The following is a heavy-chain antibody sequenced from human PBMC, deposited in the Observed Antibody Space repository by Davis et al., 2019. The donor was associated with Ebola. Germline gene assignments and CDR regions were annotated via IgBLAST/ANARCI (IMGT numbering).Heavy chain of an antibody. D-gene: IGHD1/OR15-1a*01. CDR3: ARPSTAGNSDAFDV. Sequence: GESLKISCKGSGYTFSRYWIGWVRQLPGKGLEWMGIIYPGDSDTRYSPSFQGQVTISADKSISTAYLHWSSLKASDTALYYCARPSTAGNSDAFDVWGQGTMVTVSS. J-gene: IGHJ3*01. CDR1: GYTFSRYW. CDR2: IYPGDSDT. V-gene: IGHV5-51*01.